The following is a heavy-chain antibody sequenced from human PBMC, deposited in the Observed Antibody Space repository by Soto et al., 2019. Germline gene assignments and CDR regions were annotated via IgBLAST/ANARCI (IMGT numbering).Heavy chain of an antibody. CDR1: GFSVSNYY. D-gene: IGHD1-26*01. V-gene: IGHV3-66*01. Sequence: GGSLRLSCAASGFSVSNYYMSWVRQAPGKGLEWVSVIYTDDSTHYADSVKGRFTISRDNSKSTLYLQMNTLRVEDTAVYYCARGSGAATGGHYWGQGTLVTVS. J-gene: IGHJ4*02. CDR3: ARGSGAATGGHY. CDR2: IYTDDST.